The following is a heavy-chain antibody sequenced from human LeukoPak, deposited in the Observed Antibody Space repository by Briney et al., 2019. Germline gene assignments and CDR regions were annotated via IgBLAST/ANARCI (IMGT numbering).Heavy chain of an antibody. Sequence: GGSLRLSCAASGFTFSTYTMNWVRQAPGKGLEWFSSITISSRYIYYADPVKGRFTISRDNAKNSLFLHMNSLRAEDTAVYYCAREDASGSYYRSLDYWGQGTLVTVSS. CDR2: ITISSRYI. V-gene: IGHV3-21*01. CDR1: GFTFSTYT. D-gene: IGHD3-10*01. CDR3: AREDASGSYYRSLDY. J-gene: IGHJ4*02.